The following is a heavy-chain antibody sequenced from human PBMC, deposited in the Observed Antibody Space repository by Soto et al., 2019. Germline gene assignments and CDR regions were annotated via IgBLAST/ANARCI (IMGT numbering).Heavy chain of an antibody. D-gene: IGHD2-2*01. V-gene: IGHV3-74*01. CDR2: INSDGST. CDR3: ARGGCSATSCRDY. CDR1: GFTFSSHY. J-gene: IGHJ4*02. Sequence: EVQLVESGGGLVQPGGSLRLTCAASGFTFSSHYMHWVRQAPGTGLVWVSYINSDGSTSYADSVKGRFTISRDNAKNTLYLQMNTLRADDTAVYYFARGGCSATSCRDYWGQGTLVTVSP.